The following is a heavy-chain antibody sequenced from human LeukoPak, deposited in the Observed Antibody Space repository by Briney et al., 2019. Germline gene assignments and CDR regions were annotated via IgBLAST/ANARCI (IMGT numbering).Heavy chain of an antibody. CDR2: IYNSGST. Sequence: PSETLSLTCNVSGGSISSSTYYWGWIRQPPGKGLEWIGSIYNSGSTYYNPSLKSRVTIAVDTSKNQFSLKLSSVTAADTAVYYCARRLDSYFQHWGQGTLVTVSS. CDR1: GGSISSSTYY. J-gene: IGHJ1*01. D-gene: IGHD6-19*01. V-gene: IGHV4-39*01. CDR3: ARRLDSYFQH.